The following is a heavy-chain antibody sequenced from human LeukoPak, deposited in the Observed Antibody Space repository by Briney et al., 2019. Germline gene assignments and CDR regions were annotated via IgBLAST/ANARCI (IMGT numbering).Heavy chain of an antibody. J-gene: IGHJ3*02. V-gene: IGHV1-69*06. Sequence: GASVKVSCKASGYTFTSYAMNWVRQAPGQGLEWMGGIISIFGTADYAQKFQGRVTITADKSTSTAYMELNSLRFEDTAVYYCARTVVVTAEHAFDIWGQGTMVTVSS. D-gene: IGHD2-21*02. CDR3: ARTVVVTAEHAFDI. CDR1: GYTFTSYA. CDR2: IISIFGTA.